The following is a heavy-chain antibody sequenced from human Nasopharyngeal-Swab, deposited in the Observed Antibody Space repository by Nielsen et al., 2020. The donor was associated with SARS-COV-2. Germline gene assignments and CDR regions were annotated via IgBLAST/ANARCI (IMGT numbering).Heavy chain of an antibody. J-gene: IGHJ6*02. CDR3: AKDQWPRYDILTGWNGMDV. V-gene: IGHV3-30*02. Sequence: GESLKISCAASGFTFSSYGMHWVRQAPRQGLEWVAGIWYDGSNKYYADSVKGRFTISRDNSKNTLYLQMNRLRPEDTAIYSCAKDQWPRYDILTGWNGMDVWGQGTTVIVSS. D-gene: IGHD3-9*01. CDR2: IWYDGSNK. CDR1: GFTFSSYG.